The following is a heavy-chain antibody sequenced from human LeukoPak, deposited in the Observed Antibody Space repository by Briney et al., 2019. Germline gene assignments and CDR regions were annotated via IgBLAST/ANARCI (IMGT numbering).Heavy chain of an antibody. D-gene: IGHD3-10*01. CDR2: LTRTGRTT. J-gene: IGHJ4*02. CDR1: GFTFNTHA. CDR3: AKDRPNFYEASGSYYKMKGDF. V-gene: IGHV3-23*01. Sequence: SGGSLRLSCAASGFTFNTHAMSWVRQAPEKGLEWVSSLTRTGRTTYYADSVKGRFTISRDNLKNTVYLQMNSLRGEDTAIYYCAKDRPNFYEASGSYYKMKGDFWGKGTMVTVSS.